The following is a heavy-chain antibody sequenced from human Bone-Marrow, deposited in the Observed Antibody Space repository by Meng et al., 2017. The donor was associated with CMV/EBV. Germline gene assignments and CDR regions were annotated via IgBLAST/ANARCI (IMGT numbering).Heavy chain of an antibody. CDR1: GYTFTGYY. CDR3: ARGVALLWFGELLEAFAY. J-gene: IGHJ4*02. CDR2: INPNSGGT. V-gene: IGHV1-2*02. Sequence: ASVKVSCKASGYTFTGYYMHWVRQAPGQGLEWMGWINPNSGGTNYAQKFQGRVTMTRDTSISTAYMELSRLRSDDTAVYYCARGVALLWFGELLEAFAYWGQGPLVTVAS. D-gene: IGHD3-10*01.